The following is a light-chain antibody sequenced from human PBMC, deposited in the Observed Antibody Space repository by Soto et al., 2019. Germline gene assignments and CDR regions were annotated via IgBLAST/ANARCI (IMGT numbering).Light chain of an antibody. Sequence: IQLTQAPSFLSASVGDTVTITFRTSQVSVNYLNWYQHKSGQSPKILLFDTSTLARGVPPRISGCGSGSLFTLTIDTLQDDDFATYYCQKSYNPSYTFGQGT. V-gene: IGKV1-39*01. J-gene: IGKJ2*01. CDR3: QKSYNPSYT. CDR2: DTS. CDR1: QVSVNY.